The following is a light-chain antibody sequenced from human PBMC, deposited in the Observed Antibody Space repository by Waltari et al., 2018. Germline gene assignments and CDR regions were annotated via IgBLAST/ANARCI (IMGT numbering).Light chain of an antibody. CDR2: ATP. Sequence: QSVLTQPPSLSGAPGQRVTISCTGSSSNIGAGYGVQWYQQFPGTAPKLLIYATPNRPPGVPAQSSGSKSGSSASRAITGLQAEYEADYYCQSYDSSLRGFYVFGTGTKVTV. CDR1: SSNIGAGYG. J-gene: IGLJ1*01. V-gene: IGLV1-40*01. CDR3: QSYDSSLRGFYV.